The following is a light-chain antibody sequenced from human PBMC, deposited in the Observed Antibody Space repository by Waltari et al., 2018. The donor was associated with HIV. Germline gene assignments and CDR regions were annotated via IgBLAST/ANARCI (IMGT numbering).Light chain of an antibody. J-gene: IGKJ1*01. Sequence: EIVLTQSPGTLYLSPGERATLSCRASQSVTSTYFAWYQQKPGQAPRLLIYGASSRATGIPDRFSGTGSGTDCTLTISRLEPEDFALYYCQQYGSLQWTFGQGTKVEIK. V-gene: IGKV3-20*01. CDR1: QSVTSTY. CDR2: GAS. CDR3: QQYGSLQWT.